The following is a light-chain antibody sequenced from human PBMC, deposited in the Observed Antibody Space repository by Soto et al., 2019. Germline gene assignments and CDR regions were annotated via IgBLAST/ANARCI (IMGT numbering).Light chain of an antibody. Sequence: EIVLPQSPGTLSLSPGERATLSCRASQSVSSSYLAWYQQKPGQAPRLLIYGASSRATGIPARFSGSGSGTEFTLTISSLEPEDFAVYYCQQRSNWPPTFGQGTNVDI. J-gene: IGKJ1*01. CDR1: QSVSSSY. V-gene: IGKV3D-20*02. CDR2: GAS. CDR3: QQRSNWPPT.